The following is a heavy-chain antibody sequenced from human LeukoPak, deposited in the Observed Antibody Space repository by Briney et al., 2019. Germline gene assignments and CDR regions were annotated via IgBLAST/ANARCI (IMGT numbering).Heavy chain of an antibody. CDR3: TSGLDSSWHFYYSAMGV. CDR2: IKTKTDGGAT. CDR1: GFIFKNAW. J-gene: IGHJ6*02. D-gene: IGHD6-13*01. V-gene: IGHV3-15*01. Sequence: GGSLRLSCAASGFIFKNAWMSWVRQAPGKGLEWGGRIKTKTDGGATDYAGPVKVRCTISRDDSGSTLYLQMDRLKTEDTAVYYCTSGLDSSWHFYYSAMGVWGQGTTVIVSS.